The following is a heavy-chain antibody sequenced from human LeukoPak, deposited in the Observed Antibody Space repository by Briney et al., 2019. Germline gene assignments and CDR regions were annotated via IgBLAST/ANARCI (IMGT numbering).Heavy chain of an antibody. J-gene: IGHJ4*02. D-gene: IGHD1-14*01. CDR2: IGTKAVNYAT. V-gene: IGHV3-73*01. CDR3: SGGGPRGTYFIDN. Sequence: GGSLRLSCAASGFTFSGSTIHWVRQASGKGLDWVGRIGTKAVNYATTYTESVKGRFTISRDDSKNTAYLQMNSLKTEDTAVYFCSGGGPRGTYFIDNWGQGTLISVSS. CDR1: GFTFSGST.